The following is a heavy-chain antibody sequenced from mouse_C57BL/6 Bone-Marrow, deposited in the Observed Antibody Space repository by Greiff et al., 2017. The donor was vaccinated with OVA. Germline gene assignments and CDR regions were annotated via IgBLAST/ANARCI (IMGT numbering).Heavy chain of an antibody. CDR2: IDPEDGDT. V-gene: IGHV14-1*01. CDR3: TTSAGSSPFAY. D-gene: IGHD1-1*01. Sequence: VQLKQSGAELVRPGASVKLSCTASGFNIKDYYMHWVKQRPEQGLEWIGRIDPEDGDTEYAPKFQGKATMTADTSSNTAYLQLSSLTSEDTAVYYCTTSAGSSPFAYWGQGTLVTVSA. J-gene: IGHJ3*01. CDR1: GFNIKDYY.